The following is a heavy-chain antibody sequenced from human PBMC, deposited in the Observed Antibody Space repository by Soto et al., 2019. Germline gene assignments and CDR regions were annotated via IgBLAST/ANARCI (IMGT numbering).Heavy chain of an antibody. J-gene: IGHJ5*02. CDR2: INSDGSST. V-gene: IGHV3-74*01. D-gene: IGHD6-13*01. CDR3: ARGIAAAGTWLDP. CDR1: GFTFSSYW. Sequence: PGGSLRLSCAASGFTFSSYWMHWVRQAPGKGLVWVSRINSDGSSTSYADSVKGRFTISRDNAKNTLYLQMNSLRAEDTAVYYCARGIAAAGTWLDPWGKATLVTV.